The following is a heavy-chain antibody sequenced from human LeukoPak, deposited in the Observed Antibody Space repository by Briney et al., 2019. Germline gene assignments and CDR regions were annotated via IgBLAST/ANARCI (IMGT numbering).Heavy chain of an antibody. CDR3: ARVERDCSGGSCYYYYYAMDV. D-gene: IGHD2-15*01. V-gene: IGHV3-21*01. CDR2: ISSSSRYI. Sequence: GGSLRLSCAASGFTFSRYSMNWVRQAPGKGLEWVSSISSSSRYIYYADSVKGRFTISRDNAKNSLYLQMNSLRAEDTAVYYCARVERDCSGGSCYYYYYAMDVWGQETTVTVSS. CDR1: GFTFSRYS. J-gene: IGHJ6*02.